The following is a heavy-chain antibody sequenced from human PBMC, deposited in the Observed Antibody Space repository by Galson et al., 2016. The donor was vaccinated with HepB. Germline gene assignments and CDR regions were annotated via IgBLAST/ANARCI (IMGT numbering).Heavy chain of an antibody. D-gene: IGHD1-26*01. V-gene: IGHV3-74*01. CDR3: ANLQVGAITKGFEV. Sequence: SLRLSCAASGFTFTNNWKHWVRQAPGKGLVWVSRIKSDGSTTGYADSVKGRFTISRDNAKNTLYLQMNSLRAEDTAVYYCANLQVGAITKGFEVWGQGTMVTVSS. CDR2: IKSDGSTT. CDR1: GFTFTNNW. J-gene: IGHJ3*01.